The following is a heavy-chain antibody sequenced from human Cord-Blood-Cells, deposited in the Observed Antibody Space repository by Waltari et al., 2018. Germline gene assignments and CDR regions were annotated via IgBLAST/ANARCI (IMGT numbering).Heavy chain of an antibody. Sequence: QVQLQQWGAGLLKPSETLSLTCHVYGGSFSGYYWSWIRQPPGKGQECIGEINHSGITNYNPFLKSLVSISVDTSKVQCSRKLSAVTAADTAVDYCARGGEDIWFEPWCQGTLFTVSS. D-gene: IGHD2-15*01. CDR3: ARGGEDIWFEP. J-gene: IGHJ5*02. V-gene: IGHV4-34*01. CDR1: GGSFSGYY. CDR2: INHSGIT.